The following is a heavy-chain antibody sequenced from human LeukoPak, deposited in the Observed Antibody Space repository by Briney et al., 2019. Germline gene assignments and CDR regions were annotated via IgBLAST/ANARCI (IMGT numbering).Heavy chain of an antibody. D-gene: IGHD6-13*01. V-gene: IGHV4-30-2*01. CDR2: IYHSGST. CDR3: ARAGGDSSSWFLSSWYFDL. J-gene: IGHJ2*01. CDR1: GGSISSGGYS. Sequence: SETLSLTCAVSGGSISSGGYSWSWIRQLPGKGLEWIGYIYHSGSTYYNPSLKSRVTISVDRSKNQFSLKLSSVTAADTAVYYCARAGGDSSSWFLSSWYFDLWGRGTLVTVSS.